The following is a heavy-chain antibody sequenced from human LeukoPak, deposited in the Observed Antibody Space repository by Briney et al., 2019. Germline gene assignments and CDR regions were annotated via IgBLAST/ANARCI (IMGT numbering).Heavy chain of an antibody. J-gene: IGHJ4*02. Sequence: HPGGSLRLSCTASEFTFDDYAMHWVRQAPGKGLEWVSGISWNSASIEYADSVKGRFTISRDNAKNSLYLQMNSLRAEDTALYYCAKDYDYVWGSYRSSFDFWGQGTLVTVSS. CDR2: ISWNSASI. CDR1: EFTFDDYA. V-gene: IGHV3-9*01. CDR3: AKDYDYVWGSYRSSFDF. D-gene: IGHD3-16*02.